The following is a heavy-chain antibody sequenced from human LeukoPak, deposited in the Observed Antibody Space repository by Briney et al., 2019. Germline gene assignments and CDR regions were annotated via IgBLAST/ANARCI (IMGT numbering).Heavy chain of an antibody. D-gene: IGHD1-14*01. Sequence: GGSLRLSCAASGFTVSSNYMSWVRQAPGKGLEWVSVIYSGGSTYYADSVKGRFTISRDNSKNTLYLQMNSLRVEDTAVYYCARGSGPPHDAFDIWGQGTMVTVSS. CDR2: IYSGGST. J-gene: IGHJ3*02. CDR1: GFTVSSNY. CDR3: ARGSGPPHDAFDI. V-gene: IGHV3-66*01.